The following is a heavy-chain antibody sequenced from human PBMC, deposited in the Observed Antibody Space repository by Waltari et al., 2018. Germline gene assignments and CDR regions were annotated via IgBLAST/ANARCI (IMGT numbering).Heavy chain of an antibody. CDR1: GGSFSGYY. CDR2: INHSGST. CDR3: ARGRYDTHQPAN. J-gene: IGHJ4*02. V-gene: IGHV4-34*01. Sequence: QVQLQQWGAGLLKPSETLSLTCAVYGGSFSGYYWSWIRQPPGKGLEWIGEINHSGSTNYNPSRKSRVTISVDTSKNQFSLKLSSVTAADTAVYYCARGRYDTHQPANWGQGTLVTVSS. D-gene: IGHD3-9*01.